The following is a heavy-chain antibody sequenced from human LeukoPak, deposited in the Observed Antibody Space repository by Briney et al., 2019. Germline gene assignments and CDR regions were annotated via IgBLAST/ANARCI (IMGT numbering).Heavy chain of an antibody. CDR3: AQLAPYSPAYSQQ. CDR1: GGSITSYF. J-gene: IGHJ1*01. Sequence: PSETLSLTCTVSGGSITSYFWTWIRQPPGKGLEWIGYIYRSGTTNYNPSLKGRVTISVDTSKTQFSLRLTSVTAADTAVYFCAQLAPYSPAYSQQWGQGTLVTVSS. CDR2: IYRSGTT. V-gene: IGHV4-59*01. D-gene: IGHD2-15*01.